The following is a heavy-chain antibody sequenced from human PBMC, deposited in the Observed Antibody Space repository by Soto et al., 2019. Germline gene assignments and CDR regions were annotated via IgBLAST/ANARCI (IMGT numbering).Heavy chain of an antibody. Sequence: SETLSLTCAVYGGSFSGYYWSWIRQPPGKGLEWIGEINHSGSTNYNPSLKSRVTISVDTSKNQFSLKLSSVTAADTAVYYCARNILSYYYYMDVWGKGTTVTVSS. J-gene: IGHJ6*03. V-gene: IGHV4-34*01. CDR2: INHSGST. D-gene: IGHD3-10*01. CDR1: GGSFSGYY. CDR3: ARNILSYYYYMDV.